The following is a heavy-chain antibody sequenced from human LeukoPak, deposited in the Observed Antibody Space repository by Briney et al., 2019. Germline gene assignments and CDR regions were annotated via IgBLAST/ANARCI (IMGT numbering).Heavy chain of an antibody. CDR3: AKDLAVAGDY. V-gene: IGHV3-30*18. J-gene: IGHJ4*02. D-gene: IGHD6-19*01. CDR1: GFTFSSYS. Sequence: GGSLRLSCAASGFTFSSYSMNWVRQAPGKGLEWVAAISYDGSNKYYADSVKGRFTISRDNSKNTLYLQMNSLRAEDTAVYYCAKDLAVAGDYWGQGTLVTVSS. CDR2: ISYDGSNK.